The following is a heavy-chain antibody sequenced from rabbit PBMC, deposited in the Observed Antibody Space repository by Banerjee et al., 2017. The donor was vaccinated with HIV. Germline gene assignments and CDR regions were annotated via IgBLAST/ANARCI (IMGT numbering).Heavy chain of an antibody. V-gene: IGHV1S45*01. D-gene: IGHD7-1*01. CDR1: GFSFSSSYW. Sequence: QEQLEESGGDLVKPGASLTLTCTASGFSFSSSYWMCWVRQAPGKGLEWIACIDAGGSGSTYYASWAKGRFTISKTSSTTVTLQMTTLTAADTATYFCARGWYAGYGGLLSRFDLWGQGTLVTVS. J-gene: IGHJ3*01. CDR2: IDAGGSGST. CDR3: ARGWYAGYGGLLSRFDL.